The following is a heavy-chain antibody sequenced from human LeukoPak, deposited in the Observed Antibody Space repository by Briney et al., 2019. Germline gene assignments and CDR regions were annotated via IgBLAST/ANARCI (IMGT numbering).Heavy chain of an antibody. CDR2: ISYDGSNK. J-gene: IGHJ4*02. CDR1: GFTFSSYA. V-gene: IGHV3-30-3*01. Sequence: GGSLRLSCAASGFTFSSYAMHWVRQAPGKGLEWVAVISYDGSNKYYADSVKGRFTISRDNSKNTLYLQMNGLRAEDTAVYYCARDRVGATDYFDYWGQGTLVTVSS. CDR3: ARDRVGATDYFDY. D-gene: IGHD1-26*01.